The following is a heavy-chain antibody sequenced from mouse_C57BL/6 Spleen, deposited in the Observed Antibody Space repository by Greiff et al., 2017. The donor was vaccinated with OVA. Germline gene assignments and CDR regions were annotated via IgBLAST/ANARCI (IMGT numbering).Heavy chain of an antibody. CDR3: VPTGYYAMDY. Sequence: QVQLKESGAELARPGASVKLSCKASGYTFTSYGISWVKQRTGQGLEWIGEIYPRSGNTYYNEKFKGKATLTADKSSSTAYMELRSLTSEDSAVYLCVPTGYYAMDYWGQGTSVTVSS. CDR1: GYTFTSYG. J-gene: IGHJ4*01. V-gene: IGHV1-81*01. CDR2: IYPRSGNT.